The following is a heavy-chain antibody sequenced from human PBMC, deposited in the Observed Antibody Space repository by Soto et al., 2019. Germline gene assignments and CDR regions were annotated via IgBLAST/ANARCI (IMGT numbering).Heavy chain of an antibody. J-gene: IGHJ4*02. CDR3: ASSIAGALCYFDY. V-gene: IGHV3-33*01. CDR2: IWYDGNNK. CDR1: GFTFSKYA. Sequence: QVQLVESGGGVVQPGRSLRLSCAASGFTFSKYAMHWVRQAPGKGLEWVAVIWYDGNNKDYADSVKGRFTISRDNSKNTLYLQMDSLRAEDTAVYYCASSIAGALCYFDYWGQGTLVTVSS. D-gene: IGHD6-13*01.